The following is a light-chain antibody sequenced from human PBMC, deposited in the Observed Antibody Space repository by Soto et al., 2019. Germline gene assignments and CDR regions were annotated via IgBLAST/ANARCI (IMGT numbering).Light chain of an antibody. CDR1: QSISTY. J-gene: IGKJ4*01. V-gene: IGKV1-39*01. Sequence: DIQMTQSPSSLSVSVGDRVTMTCRASQSISTYLHWYQQKPGKAPNLLIYAASTLQSGVPSRFSGSGSGTDFTLTISSLQPEDFATYFCHHGYSTPLTFGGGTKVDIK. CDR2: AAS. CDR3: HHGYSTPLT.